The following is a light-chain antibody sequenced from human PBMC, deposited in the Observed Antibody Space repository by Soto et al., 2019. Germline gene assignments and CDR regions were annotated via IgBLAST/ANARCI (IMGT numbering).Light chain of an antibody. J-gene: IGLJ2*01. CDR3: SSYTSSSTLVL. Sequence: QSALTQPASVSGSPGQSITISCTGTSSDVGGYNYVSWYQQHPGKAPKLMIYEVNNRPSGVSNRFSGSKSGNTASLTISGLQAEDEADYYCSSYTSSSTLVLFGGGTKRTVL. CDR2: EVN. CDR1: SSDVGGYNY. V-gene: IGLV2-14*01.